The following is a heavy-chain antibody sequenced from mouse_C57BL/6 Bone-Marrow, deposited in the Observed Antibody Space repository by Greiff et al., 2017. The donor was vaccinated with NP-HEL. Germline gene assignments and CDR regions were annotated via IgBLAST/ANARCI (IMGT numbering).Heavy chain of an antibody. CDR3: ARKERNYYGTPFAY. CDR1: GYTFTSYW. D-gene: IGHD1-1*01. J-gene: IGHJ3*01. Sequence: VQLQQPGTELVKPGASVKLSCKASGYTFTSYWMHWVKQRPGQGLEWIGNINPSNGGTNYNEKFKSKATLTVDKSSSTAYMQLSSLTSEDSAVDYCARKERNYYGTPFAYWGQGTLVTVSA. CDR2: INPSNGGT. V-gene: IGHV1-53*01.